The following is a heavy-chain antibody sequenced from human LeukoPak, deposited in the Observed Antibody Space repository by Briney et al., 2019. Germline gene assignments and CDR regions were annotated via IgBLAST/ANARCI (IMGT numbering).Heavy chain of an antibody. CDR3: ARRYYDFWSGYPEYFQH. D-gene: IGHD3-3*01. V-gene: IGHV3-48*01. Sequence: PGGSLRLSCAASGFTFSTYTMNWVRQAPGKGLEWVSYISSSSSTIYYADSVKGRFTISRDNAKNSLYLQMNSLRAEDTAVYYCARRYYDFWSGYPEYFQHWGQGTLVTVSS. CDR2: ISSSSSTI. J-gene: IGHJ1*01. CDR1: GFTFSTYT.